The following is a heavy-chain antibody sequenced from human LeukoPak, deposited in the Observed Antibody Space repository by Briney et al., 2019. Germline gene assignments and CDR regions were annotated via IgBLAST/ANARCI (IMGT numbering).Heavy chain of an antibody. CDR1: GYTFTSYY. CDR3: ARDWQTVTKASTYYFGY. Sequence: ASVKVSCKASGYTFTSYYMHWVRQAPGQGLEWMGIINPSGGSTSYAQKFQGRVTMTRDTSTSTVYMELSSLRSEDTAVYYCARDWQTVTKASTYYFGYWGQGTLVTVSS. J-gene: IGHJ4*02. D-gene: IGHD4-11*01. V-gene: IGHV1-46*01. CDR2: INPSGGST.